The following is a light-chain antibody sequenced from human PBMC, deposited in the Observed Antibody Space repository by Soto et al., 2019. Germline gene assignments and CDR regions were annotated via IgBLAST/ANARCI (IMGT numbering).Light chain of an antibody. CDR3: QQYNDWPPRWT. V-gene: IGKV3-15*01. J-gene: IGKJ1*01. CDR1: QSVTVN. CDR2: RAS. Sequence: EIVMTQSPATLSLSPGERATLSCRASQSVTVNLAWYQQKPGQVPRLLIYRASTRATGIPARFSGGGSGTEFTLTISSLQSEDFAVYICQQYNDWPPRWTFGQGTKVEIK.